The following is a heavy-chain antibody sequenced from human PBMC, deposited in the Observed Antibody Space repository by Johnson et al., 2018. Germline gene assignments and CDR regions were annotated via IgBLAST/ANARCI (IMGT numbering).Heavy chain of an antibody. V-gene: IGHV3-23*04. CDR3: SKYYYGSGSNYAFDI. D-gene: IGHD3-10*01. CDR2: ISGSGGST. CDR1: GFTFSSYA. Sequence: EVQLVESGGGLVQPGGSLRLSCAASGFTFSSYAMSWVRQAPGKGLEWVSAISGSGGSTYYADSVKGRFTISRDNSKNTLYLQMNSLGAEDTGVYYCSKYYYGSGSNYAFDIGGQGTMVTVSS. J-gene: IGHJ3*02.